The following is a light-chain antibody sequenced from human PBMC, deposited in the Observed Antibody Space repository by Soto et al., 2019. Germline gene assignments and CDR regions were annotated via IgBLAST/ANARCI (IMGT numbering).Light chain of an antibody. J-gene: IGLJ2*01. V-gene: IGLV1-40*01. CDR2: GNS. CDR1: SFNIGAGYD. CDR3: QSYDSSLSGVL. Sequence: QSVLTQPPSVSGAPGQRVTISCTGRSFNIGAGYDVHWYQQLLGAAPKLLIYGNSNRPSGVPDRFSGSKSGTSASLAITGLQAEDEADYYCQSYDSSLSGVLFGGGTKLTVL.